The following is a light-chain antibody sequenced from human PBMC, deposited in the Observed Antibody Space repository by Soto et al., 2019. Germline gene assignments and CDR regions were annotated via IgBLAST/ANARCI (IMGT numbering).Light chain of an antibody. CDR2: GAS. Sequence: EIVMTQSPATLSVSPGARATLSCRASQSVSTNFAWYQQKPGQAPRLLIYGASTRATGIPDRFSGSGSGTEYSLTINILEAEDFAVYYCPHYDNGWAFGQPTKVEIK. J-gene: IGKJ1*01. V-gene: IGKV3-15*01. CDR1: QSVSTN. CDR3: PHYDNGWA.